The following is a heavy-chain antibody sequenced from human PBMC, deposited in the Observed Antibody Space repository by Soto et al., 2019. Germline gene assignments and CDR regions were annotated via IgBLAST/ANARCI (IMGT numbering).Heavy chain of an antibody. CDR2: IIPIFGTA. CDR3: ASGPLLMVYAYYYYGMDV. D-gene: IGHD2-8*01. J-gene: IGHJ6*02. Sequence: ASVKVSCKASGGTFSSYAISWVRQAPGQGLEWMGGIIPIFGTANYAQKFQGRVTITADKSTSTAYMELSSLRSEDTAVYYCASGPLLMVYAYYYYGMDVWGQGTSVTVSS. CDR1: GGTFSSYA. V-gene: IGHV1-69*06.